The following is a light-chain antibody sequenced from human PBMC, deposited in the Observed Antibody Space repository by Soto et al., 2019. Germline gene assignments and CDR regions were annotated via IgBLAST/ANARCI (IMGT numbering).Light chain of an antibody. CDR1: SSDVGGYHY. Sequence: QSALTQPASVSGSPGQSITISCTGTSSDVGGYHYVSWYQQHPGKAPKLMIYEVSNRPSGVSNRFSGSKSGNTASLTISGRQAEDEADYYCSSYTSSSTHYVFGTGTQLTVL. V-gene: IGLV2-14*01. CDR3: SSYTSSSTHYV. J-gene: IGLJ1*01. CDR2: EVS.